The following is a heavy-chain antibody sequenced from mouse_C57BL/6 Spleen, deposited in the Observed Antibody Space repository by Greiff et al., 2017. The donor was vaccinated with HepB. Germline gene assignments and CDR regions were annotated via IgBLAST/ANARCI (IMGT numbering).Heavy chain of an antibody. CDR3: ARPSTAQGAWFAY. J-gene: IGHJ3*01. CDR2: INPNYGTT. CDR1: GYSFTDYN. V-gene: IGHV1-39*01. Sequence: VQLKESGPELVKPGASVKISCKASGYSFTDYNMNWVKQSNGKSLEWIGVINPNYGTTSYNQKFKGKATLTVDQSSSTAYMQLNRLTSEDSAVYYCARPSTAQGAWFAYWGQGTLVTVSA. D-gene: IGHD3-2*02.